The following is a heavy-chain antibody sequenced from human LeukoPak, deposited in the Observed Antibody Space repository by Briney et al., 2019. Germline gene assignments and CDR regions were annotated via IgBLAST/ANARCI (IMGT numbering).Heavy chain of an antibody. D-gene: IGHD2-2*01. Sequence: GGSLRLSCAASGFTFSSYSMNWVRQAPGKGLEWVSPISSSSSYIYYADSVKGRFTISRDNAKNSLYLQMNSLRAEDTAVYYCARGPQLGYCSSTSCYQFDYWGQGTLVTVSS. CDR2: ISSSSSYI. CDR1: GFTFSSYS. V-gene: IGHV3-21*01. CDR3: ARGPQLGYCSSTSCYQFDY. J-gene: IGHJ4*02.